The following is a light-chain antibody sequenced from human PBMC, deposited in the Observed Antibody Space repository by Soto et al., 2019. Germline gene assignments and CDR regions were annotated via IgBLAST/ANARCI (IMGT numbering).Light chain of an antibody. CDR1: QSILAY. CDR2: SAS. V-gene: IGKV1-39*01. J-gene: IGKJ3*01. Sequence: IQMTQSPSSLSASVGGRVTITCRASQSILAYLNWYQVKLGKPPRLLIFSASNLQSGVPPRFNGSGSGTDFALTIGGVEPDDAATYYCQQTYATAFTFG. CDR3: QQTYATAFT.